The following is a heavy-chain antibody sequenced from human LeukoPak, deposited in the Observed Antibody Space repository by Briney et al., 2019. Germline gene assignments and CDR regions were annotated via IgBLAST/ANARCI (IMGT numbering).Heavy chain of an antibody. CDR3: ARVGIGTYSELQYYFDY. Sequence: SQTLSLTCTVSGXSISSGGYYWSWIRQHPGKGLEWIGYIYYSGSTYYNPSLKSRVTISVDTSKNQFSLKLSSVTAADTAVYYCARVGIGTYSELQYYFDYWGQGTLVTVSS. CDR1: GXSISSGGYY. J-gene: IGHJ4*02. CDR2: IYYSGST. D-gene: IGHD1-1*01. V-gene: IGHV4-31*03.